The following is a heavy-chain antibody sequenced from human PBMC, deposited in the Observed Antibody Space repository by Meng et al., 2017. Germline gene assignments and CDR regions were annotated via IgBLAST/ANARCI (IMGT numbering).Heavy chain of an antibody. V-gene: IGHV2-5*08. J-gene: IGHJ4*02. Sequence: SGPTLVKPTQTLTLTCTFSGFSLSTSGMRVSWIRQPPGKALEWLARIDWDDDKRYSPSLKSRLTITKDTSKNQVVLTMTNMDPVDTATYYCAHSQNTYYYDSSGYYDYWGQGTLVTVSS. D-gene: IGHD3-22*01. CDR3: AHSQNTYYYDSSGYYDY. CDR1: GFSLSTSGMR. CDR2: IDWDDDK.